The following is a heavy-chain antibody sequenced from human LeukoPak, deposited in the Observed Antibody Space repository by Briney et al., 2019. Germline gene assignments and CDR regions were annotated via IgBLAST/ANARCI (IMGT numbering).Heavy chain of an antibody. V-gene: IGHV3-33*01. CDR1: GFTFSSYG. J-gene: IGHJ4*02. Sequence: GGSLRLSCAASGFTFSSYGMHWVRQAPGKGLEWVAVIWYDGSNKYYADSVKGRFTISRDNSKNTLYLQMNSLRAEDTAVYYCAREGGSYYGTYYFDYWGQGTLVTVSS. CDR2: IWYDGSNK. D-gene: IGHD3-10*01. CDR3: AREGGSYYGTYYFDY.